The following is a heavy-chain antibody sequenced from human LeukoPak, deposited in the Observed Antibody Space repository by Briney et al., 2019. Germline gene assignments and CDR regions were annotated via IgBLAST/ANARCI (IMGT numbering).Heavy chain of an antibody. V-gene: IGHV1-69*05. CDR2: IMPIFGTA. CDR1: GGTFSSYA. J-gene: IGHJ4*02. Sequence: SVQVSCKASGGTFSSYAISWVRQAPGQGLEWMGRIMPIFGTANYAQKFQGRVTITTDESTSTAYMELSSLRSEDTAVYYCARESPFAFDYWGQGTLVTVSS. CDR3: ARESPFAFDY.